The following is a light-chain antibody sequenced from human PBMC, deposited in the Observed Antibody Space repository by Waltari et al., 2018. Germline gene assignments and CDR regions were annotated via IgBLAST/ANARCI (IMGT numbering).Light chain of an antibody. Sequence: QSVLTQPPSASGTPGQRVTISCSGSSSNIGTSPVTWYQHVPGTAPTLLMHFNSQLPSGVPDLFSGSKSGTSASLAISGLQSEDEADYYCAAWDDGLTGVVFGGGTKLTVL. CDR3: AAWDDGLTGVV. V-gene: IGLV1-44*01. J-gene: IGLJ3*02. CDR2: FNS. CDR1: SSNIGTSP.